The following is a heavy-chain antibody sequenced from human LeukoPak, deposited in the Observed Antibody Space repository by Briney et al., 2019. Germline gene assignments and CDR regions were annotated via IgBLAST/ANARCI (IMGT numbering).Heavy chain of an antibody. CDR2: ISSNGGST. Sequence: GGSLRLTCAASGFTFSSYAMHWVRQAPGKGLEYVSAISSNGGSTYYANSVKGRFTISRDNSKNTLYLQMGSLRAEDMAVYYCARTADYYYYMDVWGKGTTVTVSS. J-gene: IGHJ6*03. CDR1: GFTFSSYA. CDR3: ARTADYYYYMDV. V-gene: IGHV3-64*01.